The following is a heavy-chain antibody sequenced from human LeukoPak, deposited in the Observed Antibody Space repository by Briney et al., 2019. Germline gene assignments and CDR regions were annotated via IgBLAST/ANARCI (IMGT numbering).Heavy chain of an antibody. CDR2: FDPEDGET. CDR1: GYTLTELS. CDR3: ATQPTKMATHFDY. V-gene: IGHV1-24*01. Sequence: ASVRVSCKVSGYTLTELSMHWVRQAPGKGLEWMGGFDPEDGETIYAQKFQGRVTMTEDTSTDTAYMELSSLRSEDTAVYYCATQPTKMATHFDYWGQGTLVTVSS. J-gene: IGHJ4*02. D-gene: IGHD5-24*01.